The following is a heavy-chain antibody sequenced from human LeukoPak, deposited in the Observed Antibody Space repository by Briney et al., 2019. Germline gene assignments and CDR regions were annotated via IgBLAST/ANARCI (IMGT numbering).Heavy chain of an antibody. Sequence: SETLSLTCTVSGYSISSGYYWGWIRQPPGKGLEWVGNIYHSGSTYYNPSLKSRVTISVDTSKNQFSLKLSSVTAADTAVYYCARVGQQLTTYWYFDLWGRGTLVTVSS. CDR3: ARVGQQLTTYWYFDL. CDR1: GYSISSGYY. V-gene: IGHV4-38-2*02. CDR2: IYHSGST. J-gene: IGHJ2*01. D-gene: IGHD6-13*01.